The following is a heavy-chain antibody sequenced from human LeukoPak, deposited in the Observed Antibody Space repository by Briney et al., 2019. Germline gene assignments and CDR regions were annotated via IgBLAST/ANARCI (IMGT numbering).Heavy chain of an antibody. Sequence: PGGSLRLSCAASGFTFSSYAMSWVRQAPGKGLEWVSGISGSGGSTYYADSVKGRFTISRDISKNAVYLQMNSLRAEDTAVYYCARDSYGDANFDSWGQGTLVTVSS. CDR2: ISGSGGST. J-gene: IGHJ4*02. CDR1: GFTFSSYA. V-gene: IGHV3-23*01. D-gene: IGHD4-17*01. CDR3: ARDSYGDANFDS.